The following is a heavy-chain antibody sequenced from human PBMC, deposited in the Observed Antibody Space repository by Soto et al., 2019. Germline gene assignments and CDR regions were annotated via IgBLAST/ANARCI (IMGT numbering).Heavy chain of an antibody. V-gene: IGHV1-8*01. CDR1: GYTFTSYD. Sequence: GASVKVSCKASGYTFTSYDINWVRQATGQGLEWMGWMNPNSGNTGYAQKFQGRVTMTRNTSISTAYMELSSLRSEDTAVYYCARGPQFWDYIWGSYRPDAFDIWGQGTMVTVSS. D-gene: IGHD3-16*02. CDR3: ARGPQFWDYIWGSYRPDAFDI. CDR2: MNPNSGNT. J-gene: IGHJ3*02.